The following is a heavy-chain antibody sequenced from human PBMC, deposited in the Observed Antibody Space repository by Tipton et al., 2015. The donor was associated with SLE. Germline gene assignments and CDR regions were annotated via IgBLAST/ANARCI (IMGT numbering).Heavy chain of an antibody. CDR1: GGSFSGYY. CDR3: AREGSTHAFDI. J-gene: IGHJ3*02. CDR2: INHSGST. V-gene: IGHV4-34*01. Sequence: LRLSCAVYGGSFSGYYWSWIRQPPGKGLEWIGEINHSGSTNYNPSLKSRVTISVDTSKNQFSLKLSSVTAADTAVYYCAREGSTHAFDIWGQGTMVTVSS. D-gene: IGHD2-15*01.